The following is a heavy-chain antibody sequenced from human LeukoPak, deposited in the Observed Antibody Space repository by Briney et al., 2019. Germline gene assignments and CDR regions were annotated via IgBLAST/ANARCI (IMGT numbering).Heavy chain of an antibody. D-gene: IGHD6-13*01. Sequence: GGSLRLSCAASGFTFSSYWMHWVRQAPGKGLVWVSRINSDGSSTSYADSVKGRFTISRDSAKNTLYLQMNSLRAEDTAVYYCARQVAAAAAFDYWGQGTLVTVSA. V-gene: IGHV3-74*01. CDR1: GFTFSSYW. J-gene: IGHJ4*02. CDR2: INSDGSST. CDR3: ARQVAAAAAFDY.